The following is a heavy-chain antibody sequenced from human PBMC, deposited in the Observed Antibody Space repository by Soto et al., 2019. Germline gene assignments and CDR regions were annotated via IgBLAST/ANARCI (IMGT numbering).Heavy chain of an antibody. D-gene: IGHD3-9*01. V-gene: IGHV1-3*01. Sequence: ASVKVSCKASGYTFIRYPMYWVRQAPGQRLEWIGWINSGNGITKYSQNLQGRVTITRDTSASTAYMELSSLRSEDTAVYYCARDLKTGYSPYGMDVWGQGTTVTV. CDR3: ARDLKTGYSPYGMDV. CDR2: INSGNGIT. J-gene: IGHJ6*02. CDR1: GYTFIRYP.